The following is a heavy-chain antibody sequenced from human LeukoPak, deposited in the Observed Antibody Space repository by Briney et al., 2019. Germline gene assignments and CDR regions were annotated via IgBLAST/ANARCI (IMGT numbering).Heavy chain of an antibody. CDR1: GFTFSSYS. J-gene: IGHJ4*02. V-gene: IGHV3-48*02. D-gene: IGHD6-19*01. CDR2: ISSSSSTI. CDR3: VRGPVAVANMFDY. Sequence: GGSLRLSCAASGFTFSSYSMNWVRQAPGKGLEWVSYISSSSSTIYYADSVKGRFTISRDNARNSLYLQMNSLRDEDTAVYYCVRGPVAVANMFDYWGQGTLVTVSS.